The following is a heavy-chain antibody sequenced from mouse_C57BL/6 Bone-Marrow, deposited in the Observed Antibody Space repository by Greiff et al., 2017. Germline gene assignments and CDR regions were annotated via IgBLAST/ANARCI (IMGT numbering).Heavy chain of an antibody. V-gene: IGHV1-82*01. CDR3: ARWDYDYDGAY. CDR2: IYPGDGDT. Sequence: VQLQQSGPELVKPGASVKISCKASGYAFSSSWMNWVKQRPGKGLEWIGRIYPGDGDTNYNGKCKGKATLTADKSSSTAYMQLSSLTSEDSAVYFCARWDYDYDGAYWGQGTLVTVSA. J-gene: IGHJ3*01. CDR1: GYAFSSSW. D-gene: IGHD2-4*01.